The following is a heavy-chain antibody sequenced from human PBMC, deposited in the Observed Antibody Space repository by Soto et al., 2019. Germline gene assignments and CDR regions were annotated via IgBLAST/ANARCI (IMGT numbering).Heavy chain of an antibody. CDR2: IDPSDSYT. D-gene: IGHD2-2*01. V-gene: IGHV5-10-1*01. CDR1: RYSFTSYY. J-gene: IGHJ4*02. CDR3: ARRSYAGDY. Sequence: GDSLNFSCRVSRYSFTSYYIIWVRQMPGKGLEWMGRIDPSDSYTNYSPSFQGHVTISADKSISTAYLQWSSLKASDTAMYYCARRSYAGDYWGQGTLVTVS.